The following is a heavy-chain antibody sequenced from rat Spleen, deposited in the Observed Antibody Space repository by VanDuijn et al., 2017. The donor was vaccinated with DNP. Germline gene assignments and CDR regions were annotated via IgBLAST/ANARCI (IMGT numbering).Heavy chain of an antibody. D-gene: IGHD1-11*01. CDR2: MSPTTRSS. CDR3: VRQDYGGLRNWFAY. J-gene: IGHJ3*01. Sequence: EVQLVESGGGLVQPGRSLKLSCAASGFSFSDYDMAWVRQAPTKGLEWVACMSPTTRSSYYRDSVKGRFTISRDNAKSTLYLQMDSLRSEDTATYYCVRQDYGGLRNWFAYWGQGTLVTVSS. V-gene: IGHV5-25*01. CDR1: GFSFSDYD.